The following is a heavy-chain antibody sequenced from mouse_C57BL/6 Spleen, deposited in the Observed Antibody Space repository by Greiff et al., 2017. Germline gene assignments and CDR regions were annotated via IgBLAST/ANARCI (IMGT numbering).Heavy chain of an antibody. CDR3: ARWRFPYWYFDV. V-gene: IGHV1-76*01. CDR2: IYPGSGNT. CDR1: GYTFTDYY. J-gene: IGHJ1*03. Sequence: LVESGAELVRPGASVKLSCKASGYTFTDYYINWVKQRPGQGLEWIARIYPGSGNTYYNEKFKGKATLTAEKSSSTAYMQLSSLTSEDSAVYFCARWRFPYWYFDVWGTGTTVTVSS.